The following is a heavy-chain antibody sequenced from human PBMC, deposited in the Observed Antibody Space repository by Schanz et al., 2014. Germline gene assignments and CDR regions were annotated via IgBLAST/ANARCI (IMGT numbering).Heavy chain of an antibody. CDR3: ARLSVAGRPHVNYWYFDL. CDR2: ISPYNGNT. Sequence: QVQLVQSGAEVKKPGASVKVSCKASGYTFTSYSIHWVRPAPGQGLEWMGWISPYNGNTNYAQKFQGWVTMTRDTSISTAYMEVSRLKSDDTAVYYCARLSVAGRPHVNYWYFDLWGRGTLVTVSS. J-gene: IGHJ2*01. V-gene: IGHV1-2*04. D-gene: IGHD6-19*01. CDR1: GYTFTSYS.